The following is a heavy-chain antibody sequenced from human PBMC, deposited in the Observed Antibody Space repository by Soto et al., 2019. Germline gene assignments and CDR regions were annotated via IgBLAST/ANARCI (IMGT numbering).Heavy chain of an antibody. CDR1: GFTFSSYW. J-gene: IGHJ4*02. CDR3: TRDRGGRGGY. CDR2: TNEDGSII. Sequence: GSLRLSCAASGFTFSSYWMHWVRQAPGKGLVWVSRTNEDGSIINYADSVKGRFTISRDNAKNTLYLEMNSLRVEDTAVYYCTRDRGGRGGYWGPGTLVTVSS. D-gene: IGHD3-16*01. V-gene: IGHV3-74*01.